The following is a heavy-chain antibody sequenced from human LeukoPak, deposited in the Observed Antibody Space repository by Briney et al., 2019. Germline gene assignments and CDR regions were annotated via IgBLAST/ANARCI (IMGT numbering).Heavy chain of an antibody. CDR2: IYTSGST. V-gene: IGHV4-61*02. J-gene: IGHJ5*02. Sequence: KSSETLSLTCTVSGGSISSGSYYWSWIRQPAGKVLEWIGRIYTSGSTNYNPSLKSRVTISVDTSKNQFSLKLSSVTAADTAVYYCARQSSSMGFEPWGQGTLVTVSS. D-gene: IGHD6-6*01. CDR3: ARQSSSMGFEP. CDR1: GGSISSGSYY.